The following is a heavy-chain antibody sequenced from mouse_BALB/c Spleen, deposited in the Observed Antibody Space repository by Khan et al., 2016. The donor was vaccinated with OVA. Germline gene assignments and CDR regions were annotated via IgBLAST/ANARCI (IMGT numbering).Heavy chain of an antibody. CDR1: GYSITSDYA. Sequence: EVQLQESGPGLVKPSQSLSLTCTVTGYSITSDYAWNWIRQFPGNKLEWMGFISYSGNTNYNPSHKSRISITRDTSKNQFFLQLNSVTTEDTATYYCARVYGGDFDYWGQGTTLTVSS. D-gene: IGHD1-1*01. CDR2: ISYSGNT. J-gene: IGHJ2*01. V-gene: IGHV3-2*02. CDR3: ARVYGGDFDY.